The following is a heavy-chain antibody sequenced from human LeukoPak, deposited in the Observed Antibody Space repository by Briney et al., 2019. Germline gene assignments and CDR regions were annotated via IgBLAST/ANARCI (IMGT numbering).Heavy chain of an antibody. CDR3: AGDRGYSYGSPFDY. CDR1: GGSISSGGYY. Sequence: SETLSLTCTVSGGSISSGGYYWSWIRQHPGEGLEWIGYIYYSGSTYYNPSLKSRVTISVDTSKNQFSLKLSSVTAADTAVYYCAGDRGYSYGSPFDYWGQGTLVTVSS. D-gene: IGHD5-18*01. J-gene: IGHJ4*02. CDR2: IYYSGST. V-gene: IGHV4-31*03.